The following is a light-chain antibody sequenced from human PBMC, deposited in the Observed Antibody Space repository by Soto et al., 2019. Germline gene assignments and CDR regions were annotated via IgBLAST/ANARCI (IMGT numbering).Light chain of an antibody. J-gene: IGKJ3*01. CDR3: QQYNNWLGT. CDR1: QSVSSN. Sequence: EIVMTQSPATLSVSPGERATLPCRASQSVSSNLAWYQQKPGQAPRLLIYGASIRATGIPARFSGSGSGTEFTLTISSLQSEDFAVYYCQQYNNWLGTFGPGTKVDIK. V-gene: IGKV3D-15*01. CDR2: GAS.